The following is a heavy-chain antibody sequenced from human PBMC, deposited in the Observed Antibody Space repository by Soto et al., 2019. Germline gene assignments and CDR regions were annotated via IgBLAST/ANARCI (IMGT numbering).Heavy chain of an antibody. J-gene: IGHJ5*02. CDR1: DYYFPGYN. CDR2: INPNSGVT. D-gene: IGHD6-13*01. V-gene: IGHV1-2*02. Sequence: QVQLVQSGAEVKKPGASVKVSCKAYDYYFPGYNIHWVRQAPGQGLEWMGWINPNSGVTTYAQKFQGRVTLTWDTSISTAYLEVRRLRSDDTAVYYCATIHRSSTSRGSDFDPWGQGTQVTVSS. CDR3: ATIHRSSTSRGSDFDP.